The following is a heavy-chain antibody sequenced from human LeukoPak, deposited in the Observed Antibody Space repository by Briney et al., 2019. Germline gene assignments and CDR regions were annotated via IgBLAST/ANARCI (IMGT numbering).Heavy chain of an antibody. V-gene: IGHV4-30-4*01. J-gene: IGHJ5*02. D-gene: IGHD3-22*01. CDR1: GVSISSGDYY. Sequence: SQTLSLTCTVSGVSISSGDYYWSWIRQPPGKGLEWIGYTYYSGSTYYNPSLKSRVTISVDTSKDQFSLKLSSVTAADTAVYYCARPYYYDSRIDPWGQGTRVTVSS. CDR3: ARPYYYDSRIDP. CDR2: TYYSGST.